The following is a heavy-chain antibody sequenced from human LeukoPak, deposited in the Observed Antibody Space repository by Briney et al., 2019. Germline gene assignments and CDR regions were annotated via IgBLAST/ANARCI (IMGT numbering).Heavy chain of an antibody. CDR1: GFTCRNYW. J-gene: IGHJ4*02. CDR3: ARVLGTDEGADY. Sequence: GGSLRLSCTDSGFTCRNYWMNWVRQAPGKELEWVANIKPDGSEKRYVDSVKGRFTISRDNAKTSLFLQMDSLRAEDTAVYYCARVLGTDEGADYWGQGTLVTVSS. CDR2: IKPDGSEK. D-gene: IGHD1-7*01. V-gene: IGHV3-7*04.